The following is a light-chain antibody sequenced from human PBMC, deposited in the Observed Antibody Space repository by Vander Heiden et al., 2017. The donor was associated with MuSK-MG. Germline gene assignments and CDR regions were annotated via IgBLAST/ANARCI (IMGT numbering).Light chain of an antibody. Sequence: QSVLPQPPSASGAPGPRVTFSCPRRTSHIGTNEVYGDQQLPGKAPKLLIYSKDQRPSGVPARFSGSKSGTSASLAISGLRSEDEADYYCAAWDDSLNVVLFGGGTKLTIL. J-gene: IGLJ2*01. CDR3: AAWDDSLNVVL. CDR2: SKD. CDR1: TSHIGTNE. V-gene: IGLV1-47*02.